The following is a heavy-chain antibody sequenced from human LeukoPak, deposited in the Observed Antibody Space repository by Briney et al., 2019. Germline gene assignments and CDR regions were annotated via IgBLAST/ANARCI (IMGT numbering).Heavy chain of an antibody. D-gene: IGHD2-8*01. V-gene: IGHV1-2*02. CDR2: IDLNGGGT. J-gene: IGHJ6*03. CDR3: ATRCTNGVCYKAYYMDV. Sequence: ASVKVSCKASGYTLTSYYLHWVRQAPGQGLEWLGWIDLNGGGTLSAQKFQGRVTMTRDASISTAYMKLSGLRSDDTAVYYCATRCTNGVCYKAYYMDVWGKGTTVTVSS. CDR1: GYTLTSYY.